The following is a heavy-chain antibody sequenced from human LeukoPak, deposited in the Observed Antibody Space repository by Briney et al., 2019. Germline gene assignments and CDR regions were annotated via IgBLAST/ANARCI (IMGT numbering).Heavy chain of an antibody. Sequence: QPGRSLRLSCAASGFTFSSYAMHWVRQAPGKGLEWVAVISYDGSNKYYADSVKGRFTISRDNSKNTLYLQMNSLRAEDTAVYYCARDPSHYYASSGYNPVFDYWGQGTLATVSS. J-gene: IGHJ4*02. V-gene: IGHV3-30*04. D-gene: IGHD3-22*01. CDR1: GFTFSSYA. CDR3: ARDPSHYYASSGYNPVFDY. CDR2: ISYDGSNK.